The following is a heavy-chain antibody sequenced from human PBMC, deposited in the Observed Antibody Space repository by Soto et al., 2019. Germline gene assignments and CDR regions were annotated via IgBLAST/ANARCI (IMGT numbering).Heavy chain of an antibody. J-gene: IGHJ5*02. CDR2: ICCSGSS. Sequence: QVQLRESGPGLVKPSQTLSLTCTVSGGAIAHGGFYWSWIRQQPGKGLEWIGHICCSGSSHYNPSLRSRVTISMDTSKKDVSLKLSSVTAADTAVYYGARGGAEDNYFDPWGQGTLVTVSS. V-gene: IGHV4-31*03. CDR3: ARGGAEDNYFDP. CDR1: GGAIAHGGFY.